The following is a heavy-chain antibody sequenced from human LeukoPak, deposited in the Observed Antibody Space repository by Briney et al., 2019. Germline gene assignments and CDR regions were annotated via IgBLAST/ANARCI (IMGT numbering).Heavy chain of an antibody. V-gene: IGHV1-2*02. CDR1: GYTFTGYY. J-gene: IGHJ4*02. D-gene: IGHD2-2*01. CDR3: ARDPGIVVVPETGY. Sequence: ASVKVSCKASGYTFTGYYMHWVRQAPGQGLEWMGWINPNSGGTNYAQKFQGRVTMTRDTSISTAYMELSRLRSDDTAVYYCARDPGIVVVPETGYWGQGTLVTVSS. CDR2: INPNSGGT.